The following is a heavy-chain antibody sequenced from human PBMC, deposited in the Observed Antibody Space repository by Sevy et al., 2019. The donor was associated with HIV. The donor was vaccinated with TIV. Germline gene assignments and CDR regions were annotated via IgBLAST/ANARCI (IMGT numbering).Heavy chain of an antibody. J-gene: IGHJ5*02. CDR3: ASRPAPGYHYGSGSRNWFDP. Sequence: SENLSLTCTVSGGSISSGDYYWSWIRQPPGKGLKWIGYIYYSGSTYYNPSLKSRVTISVDTSKIQFSLKLSSVTAADTAVYYCASRPAPGYHYGSGSRNWFDPWGQGTLVTVSS. V-gene: IGHV4-30-4*01. CDR1: GGSISSGDYY. D-gene: IGHD3-10*01. CDR2: IYYSGST.